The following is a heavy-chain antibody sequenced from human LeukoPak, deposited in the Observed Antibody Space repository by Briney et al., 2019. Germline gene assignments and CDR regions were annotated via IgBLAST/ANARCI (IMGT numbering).Heavy chain of an antibody. Sequence: GRSLRLSCAASGFTFSSYAMHWVRQAPGKGLEWVAVISYDGSNKYYADSVKGRFTISRDNSKNTLYLQMNSLRAEDTAVYYCAREMATIKRAPPTNAFDIWGQGTMVTVSS. CDR3: AREMATIKRAPPTNAFDI. J-gene: IGHJ3*02. D-gene: IGHD5-24*01. CDR2: ISYDGSNK. CDR1: GFTFSSYA. V-gene: IGHV3-30*01.